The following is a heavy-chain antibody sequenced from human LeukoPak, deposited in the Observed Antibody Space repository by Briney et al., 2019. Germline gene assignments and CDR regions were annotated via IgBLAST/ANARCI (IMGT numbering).Heavy chain of an antibody. V-gene: IGHV4-59*01. CDR3: ARAYDSSSYYWL. CDR1: GGSISSYY. D-gene: IGHD3-22*01. J-gene: IGHJ4*02. Sequence: PSETLSLTCTVSGGSISSYYWSWIRQPPGKGLEWIGYIYYSGSTNYNPSLKSRVTISVDTSKNQFSLKLSSVTAADTAVYYCARAYDSSSYYWLWGQGTLVTVSS. CDR2: IYYSGST.